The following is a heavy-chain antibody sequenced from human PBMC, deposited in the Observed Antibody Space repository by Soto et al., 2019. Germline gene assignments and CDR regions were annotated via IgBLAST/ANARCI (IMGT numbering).Heavy chain of an antibody. CDR2: VFPGDSDT. CDR1: GFTFTSYW. Sequence: GESLKISCKGSGFTFTSYWIAWVRQMPGKGPEWMGGVFPGDSDTSYSPSFQGQVIISADKSTSTAYLQWSSLKASDSAIYYCARQGEGFYQRQIDFWGQGTLVKVSS. J-gene: IGHJ4*02. V-gene: IGHV5-51*01. D-gene: IGHD3-10*01. CDR3: ARQGEGFYQRQIDF.